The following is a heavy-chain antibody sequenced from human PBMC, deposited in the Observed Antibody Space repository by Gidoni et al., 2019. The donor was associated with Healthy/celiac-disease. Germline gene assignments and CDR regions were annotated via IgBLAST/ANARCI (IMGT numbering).Heavy chain of an antibody. CDR2: INHSGST. V-gene: IGHV4-34*01. D-gene: IGHD2-2*02. CDR1: GRSFSGYY. CDR3: ARGGYCSSTSCYRRGYSGYGHPNFDY. Sequence: QLQLQPWGAGLWKPSETLSLTCAVYGRSFSGYYWSWIRQPPGKGLEWIGEINHSGSTNYNPSLKSRVTISVDTSKNQFSLKLSSVTAADTAVYYCARGGYCSSTSCYRRGYSGYGHPNFDYWGQGTLVTVSS. J-gene: IGHJ4*02.